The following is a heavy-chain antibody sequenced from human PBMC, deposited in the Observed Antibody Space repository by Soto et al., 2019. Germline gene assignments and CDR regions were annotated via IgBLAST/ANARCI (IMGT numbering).Heavy chain of an antibody. CDR2: ISYDGNND. Sequence: QVQLVESGGGVGQPGKSLTLSCAASGFTFSNFAMHWVRQAPGQGLEWVAVISYDGNNDYYSESVQGRFTISRDDSKHILYLQIKSLRTEDTAVYYCARDSEPRMDRSALMDDFDYWGQGTLVTVSS. J-gene: IGHJ4*02. D-gene: IGHD2-2*03. CDR3: ARDSEPRMDRSALMDDFDY. V-gene: IGHV3-30-3*01. CDR1: GFTFSNFA.